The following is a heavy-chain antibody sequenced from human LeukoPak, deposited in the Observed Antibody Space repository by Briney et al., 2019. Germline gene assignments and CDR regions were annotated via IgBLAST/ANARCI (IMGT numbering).Heavy chain of an antibody. CDR2: ITAIDGRT. CDR3: TKDRRGPAAGTWYFDS. V-gene: IGHV3-23*01. J-gene: IGHJ4*02. Sequence: PGGSLRLSCVASGFTFSSTTMGWVRQAPGRGLEWVSSITAIDGRTYYADSVRGRFTISRDNSKNTVYLQLNSLRAGDTAIYYCTKDRRGPAAGTWYFDSWGQGTPVTVSS. CDR1: GFTFSSTT. D-gene: IGHD6-13*01.